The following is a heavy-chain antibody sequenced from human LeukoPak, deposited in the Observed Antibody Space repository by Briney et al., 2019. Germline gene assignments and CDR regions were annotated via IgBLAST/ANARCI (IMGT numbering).Heavy chain of an antibody. D-gene: IGHD6-13*01. CDR1: GGSFSGYY. CDR2: INHSGST. Sequence: NASETLSLTCAVYGGSFSGYYWSWIRQPPGKGLEWIGEINHSGSTNYNPSLKSRVTISVDTSKNQFSLKLSSVTAADTAVYYCARAVVRAAAGTGWFDPWGQGTLVTVSS. CDR3: ARAVVRAAAGTGWFDP. V-gene: IGHV4-34*01. J-gene: IGHJ5*02.